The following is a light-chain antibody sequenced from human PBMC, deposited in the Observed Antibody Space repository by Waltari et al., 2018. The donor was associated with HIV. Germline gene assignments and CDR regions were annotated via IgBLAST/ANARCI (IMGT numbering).Light chain of an antibody. V-gene: IGLV4-69*01. J-gene: IGLJ3*02. Sequence: QLVVTQSPSASASLGASVKLTCTLSSGHSSYAIAWPQQQPEKGPRYLMKLNSDGSHSKGDGIPDRFSGSRSGAERYLTISSLQSEDEADYYCQTWGTGIRVFGGGTKLTVL. CDR2: LNSDGSH. CDR3: QTWGTGIRV. CDR1: SGHSSYA.